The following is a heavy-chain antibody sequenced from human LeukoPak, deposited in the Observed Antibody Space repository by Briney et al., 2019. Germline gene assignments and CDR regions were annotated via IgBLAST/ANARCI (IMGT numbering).Heavy chain of an antibody. Sequence: PGRPLRLSCAASGFTFSRYPMHWVRQAPGKGLEWVANIKEDGSEKNYVDSVKGRFTISRDNAENSVYLQMKSLRAEDTAVYYCAKVSDFWSAYGDNYFDYWGQGTLVTVSS. D-gene: IGHD3-3*01. V-gene: IGHV3-7*03. CDR2: IKEDGSEK. J-gene: IGHJ4*02. CDR1: GFTFSRYP. CDR3: AKVSDFWSAYGDNYFDY.